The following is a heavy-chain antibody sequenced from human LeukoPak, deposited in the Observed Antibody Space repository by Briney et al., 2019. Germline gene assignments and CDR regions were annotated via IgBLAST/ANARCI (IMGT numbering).Heavy chain of an antibody. J-gene: IGHJ4*02. V-gene: IGHV3-48*04. CDR1: GFTFSSYS. D-gene: IGHD3-22*01. CDR3: ARKNYYDSSGYYPLGN. CDR2: ISSSSSTI. Sequence: GGSLRLSCAASGFTFSSYSMNWVRQAPGKGLEWVSYISSSSSTIYYADSVKGRFTISRDNAKNSLYLQMNSLRAEDTAVYYCARKNYYDSSGYYPLGNWGQGTLVTVSS.